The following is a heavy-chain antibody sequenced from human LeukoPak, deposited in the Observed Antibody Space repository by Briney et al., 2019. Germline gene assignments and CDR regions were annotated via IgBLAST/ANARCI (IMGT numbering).Heavy chain of an antibody. CDR2: ISGYNGNT. J-gene: IGHJ4*02. Sequence: ASVKVSCKTSGYTFTNYGIGWVRQAPGQGLEWMGWISGYNGNTNYAQKFQGRVTMTTGTSTSTAYMELRSLRSDDTAVYYCARGCGSTPCHLLDYRGQGTLVTVSS. CDR1: GYTFTNYG. CDR3: ARGCGSTPCHLLDY. D-gene: IGHD2-2*01. V-gene: IGHV1-18*01.